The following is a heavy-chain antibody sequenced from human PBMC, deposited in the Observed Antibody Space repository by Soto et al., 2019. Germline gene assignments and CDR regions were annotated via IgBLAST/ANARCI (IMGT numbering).Heavy chain of an antibody. D-gene: IGHD3-3*01. CDR2: IKKDGSEK. Sequence: EVQLVESGGALVQRGGSLRLSCAASGFTFGDYWMSWVRQAPGKGLEWVAHIKKDGSEKYYVDSVKGRFTVSRDNAEKSLFLQMHSLRAEDMAVYYCAKLGSGYYTGLYFEYWGQGTLVTVSS. CDR1: GFTFGDYW. V-gene: IGHV3-7*03. CDR3: AKLGSGYYTGLYFEY. J-gene: IGHJ4*02.